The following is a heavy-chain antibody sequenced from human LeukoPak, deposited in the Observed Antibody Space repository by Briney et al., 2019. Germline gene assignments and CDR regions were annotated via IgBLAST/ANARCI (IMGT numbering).Heavy chain of an antibody. D-gene: IGHD2-15*01. CDR1: GFTFSNAW. CDR2: IKSKTDGGTT. CDR3: TTGLDCSGGSCYFEDAFDI. V-gene: IGHV3-15*01. J-gene: IGHJ3*02. Sequence: GGSLRLSCAASGFTFSNAWMSWVRQAPGKGLEWVGRIKSKTDGGTTDYAAPVKGRFTISRDDSKNTLYLQMNSLKTEDTAVYYCTTGLDCSGGSCYFEDAFDIWGQGTMVTVSS.